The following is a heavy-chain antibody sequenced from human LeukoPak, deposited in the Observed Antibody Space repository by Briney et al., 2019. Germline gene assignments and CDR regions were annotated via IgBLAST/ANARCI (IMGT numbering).Heavy chain of an antibody. V-gene: IGHV4-4*07. CDR2: IYTSGST. CDR1: GGSISSYY. CDR3: ARDYGTEPYYYGMDV. D-gene: IGHD1-14*01. J-gene: IGHJ6*02. Sequence: SETLSLTCTVSGGSISSYYWSWIRHPAGKGLEWIGRIYTSGSTNYNPSLKSRVTMSVDTSKNQFSLKLSSVTAADTAVYYCARDYGTEPYYYGMDVWGQGTTVTVSS.